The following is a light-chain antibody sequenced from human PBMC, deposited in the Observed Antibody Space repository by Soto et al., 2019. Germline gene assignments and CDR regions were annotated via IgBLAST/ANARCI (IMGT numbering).Light chain of an antibody. CDR2: AAS. CDR3: QQSYSIPSIT. V-gene: IGKV1-39*01. Sequence: DIQMTQSPSTLSASVGDRVTITFRASQSISSWLAWYQQKPGKAPKLLIYAASSLQSGVPSRFSGSGSGTDFTLTISSLQPEDFATYYCQQSYSIPSITFGQGTRLEIK. CDR1: QSISSW. J-gene: IGKJ5*01.